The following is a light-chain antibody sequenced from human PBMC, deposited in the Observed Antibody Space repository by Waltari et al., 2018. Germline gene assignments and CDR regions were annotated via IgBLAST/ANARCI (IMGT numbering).Light chain of an antibody. V-gene: IGLV2-14*01. CDR1: SSDIGGYKY. CDR2: VVS. Sequence: QSALTQPASVSGSPGQSITISCTGTSSDIGGYKYFSWYQQHPGKAPKLMIYVVSKRPSGVSNRCSGSKSGGTASLTISGVQAEDEADYYCSSYMNSSLVFGAGTKVTVL. CDR3: SSYMNSSLV. J-gene: IGLJ3*02.